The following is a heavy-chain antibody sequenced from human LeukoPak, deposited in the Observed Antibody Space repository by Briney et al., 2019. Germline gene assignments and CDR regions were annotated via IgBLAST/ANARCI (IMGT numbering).Heavy chain of an antibody. CDR2: MNGNSGNT. J-gene: IGHJ6*02. V-gene: IGHV1-8*01. CDR1: GYTFTRYG. Sequence: ASVKVSCKASGYTFTRYGINWVRQATGQGLEWMGWMNGNSGNTGYAQKFQGRVNMTTNTSISTAYMELSSLRSEDTAVYYCARGRRRSSGWCERYYGIDFWGQGTTVTVSS. CDR3: ARGRRRSSGWCERYYGIDF. D-gene: IGHD6-19*01.